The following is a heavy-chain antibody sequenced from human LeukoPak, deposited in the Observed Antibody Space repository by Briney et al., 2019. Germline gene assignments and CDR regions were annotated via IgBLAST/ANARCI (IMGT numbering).Heavy chain of an antibody. CDR3: ARGRATVDY. CDR2: IYYNGST. V-gene: IGHV4-59*08. J-gene: IGHJ4*02. CDR1: GGSISSYY. Sequence: KPSETLSLTCTVSGGSISSYYWSWIRQPPGKGLEWIANIYYNGSTNYNPSLKSRVTISVDRSKNQFSLKLSSVTAADTAVYYCARGRATVDYWGQGTLVTVSS. D-gene: IGHD5-12*01.